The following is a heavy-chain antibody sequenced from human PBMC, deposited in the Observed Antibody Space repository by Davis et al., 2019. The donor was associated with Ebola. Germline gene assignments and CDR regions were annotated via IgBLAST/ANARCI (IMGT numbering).Heavy chain of an antibody. J-gene: IGHJ6*02. CDR1: GFTFSSYG. CDR3: TSILVGRHYYYGMDV. CDR2: IWYDGSNK. Sequence: PGGSLRLSCAASGFTFSSYGMHWVRQAPGEGLEWVAVIWYDGSNKYYADSVKGRFTISRDNSKNTLYLQMNSLRAEDTAVYYCTSILVGRHYYYGMDVWGQGTTVTVSS. V-gene: IGHV3-33*01.